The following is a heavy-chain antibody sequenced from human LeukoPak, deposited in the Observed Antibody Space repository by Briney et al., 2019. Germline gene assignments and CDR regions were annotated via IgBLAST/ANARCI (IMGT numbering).Heavy chain of an antibody. Sequence: ASVKVSCKASGYTFNSYGFSWVRQAPGQGLEWMGWIGAYNGNTNYAQKLQGRVTMTTDTSTTTAYMELGSLSSDDTAVYYCAHILTGYYMDYWGQGTLVTVSS. D-gene: IGHD3-9*01. CDR3: AHILTGYYMDY. CDR2: IGAYNGNT. J-gene: IGHJ4*02. CDR1: GYTFNSYG. V-gene: IGHV1-18*01.